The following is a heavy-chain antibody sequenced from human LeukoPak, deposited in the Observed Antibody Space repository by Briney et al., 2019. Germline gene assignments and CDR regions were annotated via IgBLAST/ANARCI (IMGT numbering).Heavy chain of an antibody. J-gene: IGHJ4*02. D-gene: IGHD3-22*01. Sequence: GGSLRLSCAASGFTFSSYSMNWVRQAPGKGLEWVSSISSSGSYIYYADSVKSRFTISRDNAKNSLYLQMNSLRAEDTAVYYCARGLDYYVSSPFDYWGQGTLATVSS. V-gene: IGHV3-21*01. CDR1: GFTFSSYS. CDR2: ISSSGSYI. CDR3: ARGLDYYVSSPFDY.